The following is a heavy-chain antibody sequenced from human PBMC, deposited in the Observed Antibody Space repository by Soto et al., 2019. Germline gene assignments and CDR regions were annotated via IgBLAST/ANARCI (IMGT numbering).Heavy chain of an antibody. CDR3: ARDRGDHYDILTRFGY. V-gene: IGHV1-69*13. J-gene: IGHJ4*02. CDR1: AGTFSSYA. Sequence: SVKVSCKASAGTFSSYAISWVRQLPGEGLEWMGGSIPIFGTANYAHRFQGRVTITADGATSTAYMELSSLRSEDTAVYYCARDRGDHYDILTRFGYSDQGTLVNVS. D-gene: IGHD3-9*01. CDR2: SIPIFGTA.